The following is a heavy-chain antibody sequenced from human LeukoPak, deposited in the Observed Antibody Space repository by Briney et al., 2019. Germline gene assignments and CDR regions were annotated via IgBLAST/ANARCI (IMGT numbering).Heavy chain of an antibody. J-gene: IGHJ3*02. D-gene: IGHD6-19*01. V-gene: IGHV4-34*01. CDR2: INHSGST. Sequence: PSETLSLTCAVHGGSFSGYYWSWIRQPPGKGLEWIGEINHSGSTNYNPSLKSRVTISVDTSKNQFSLKLSSVTAADTAVYYCARGRRQWLIYDAFDIWGQGTMVTVSS. CDR1: GGSFSGYY. CDR3: ARGRRQWLIYDAFDI.